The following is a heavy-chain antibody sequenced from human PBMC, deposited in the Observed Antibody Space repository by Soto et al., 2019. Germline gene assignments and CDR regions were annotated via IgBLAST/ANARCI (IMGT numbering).Heavy chain of an antibody. CDR3: ARDLFGYYDILTGSPIDY. Sequence: ASVKVSCKESGYTFTSNYMQWVRQAPRQGLEWMGIINPSGGSTSYAQKFQGRVTMTRDTSTSTVYMELSSLRSEDTAVYYCARDLFGYYDILTGSPIDYWGQGTLVTVS. V-gene: IGHV1-46*03. J-gene: IGHJ4*02. CDR2: INPSGGST. CDR1: GYTFTSNY. D-gene: IGHD3-9*01.